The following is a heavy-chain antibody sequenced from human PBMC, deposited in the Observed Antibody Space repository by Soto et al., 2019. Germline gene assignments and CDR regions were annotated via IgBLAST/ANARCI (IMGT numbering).Heavy chain of an antibody. D-gene: IGHD6-25*01. J-gene: IGHJ4*02. CDR2: ITGSGGGT. V-gene: IGHV3-23*01. CDR1: GLTFSSSA. CDR3: AKSTGCSGATCN. Sequence: EGYLRLSCAASGLTFSSSAMTWVRQAPGKGLEWVSAITGSGGGTYYADSVKGRFAISRDNSKNTLYLQMDSLRAGDTAVYYCAKSTGCSGATCNWGQGTQVTVSS.